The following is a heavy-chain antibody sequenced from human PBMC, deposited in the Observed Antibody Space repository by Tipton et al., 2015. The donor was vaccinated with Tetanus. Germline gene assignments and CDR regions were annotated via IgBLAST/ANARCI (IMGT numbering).Heavy chain of an antibody. CDR3: ARIGWLQQNKPAFDI. Sequence: TLSLTCTVSGGSLSGYYWNWIRQSPGKGLEWIGYNYYSGSAIYNPSLKSRVTISLDTSKNQISLRLNSVTAADTVVYYCARIGWLQQNKPAFDIWGQGTVVTVSS. CDR2: NYYSGSA. D-gene: IGHD6-19*01. V-gene: IGHV4-59*01. J-gene: IGHJ3*02. CDR1: GGSLSGYY.